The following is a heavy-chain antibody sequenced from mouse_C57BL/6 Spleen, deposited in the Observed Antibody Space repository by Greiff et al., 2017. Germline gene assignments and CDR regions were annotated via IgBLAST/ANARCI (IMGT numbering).Heavy chain of an antibody. J-gene: IGHJ1*03. D-gene: IGHD1-1*02. CDR1: GYTFTDYN. V-gene: IGHV1-22*01. Sequence: VQLKQSGPELVKPGASVKMSCKASGYTFTDYNMHWVKQSHGKSLEWIGEINPNNGGTSYNQKFKGKATLTVNKSSTTAYMELRSLTSEDSAVYYCARKGPGNWYCDVWGTGTTVTVSS. CDR3: ARKGPGNWYCDV. CDR2: INPNNGGT.